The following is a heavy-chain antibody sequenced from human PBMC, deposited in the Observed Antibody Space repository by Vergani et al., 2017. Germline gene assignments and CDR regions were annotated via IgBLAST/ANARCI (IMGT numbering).Heavy chain of an antibody. D-gene: IGHD2-2*02. CDR2: INTNTGNP. CDR3: ARGGYCSSTSCYREGAFDI. CDR1: GYTFTSYA. Sequence: QVQLVQSGSELKKPGASVKVSCKASGYTFTSYAMNWVRQAPGQGLEWMGWINTNTGNPTYAQAFTGRFVFSLDPSVSTAYLQISSLKAEDTAVYYWARGGYCSSTSCYREGAFDIWGQGTMVTVSS. J-gene: IGHJ3*02. V-gene: IGHV7-4-1*02.